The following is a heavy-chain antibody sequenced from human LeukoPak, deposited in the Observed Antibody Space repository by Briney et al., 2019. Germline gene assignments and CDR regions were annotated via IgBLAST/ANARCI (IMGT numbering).Heavy chain of an antibody. V-gene: IGHV4-59*01. J-gene: IGHJ3*02. CDR1: GGFNTHYY. Sequence: SETLSLTCSVSGGFNTHYYWSWIRQPPGKGLEWIGYFYHSGSTNYNPSLKSRVTISVDTSKNHFSLKLSSVTAADTAVYYCARGFDAHNAFDIWGQGTMVTVSS. D-gene: IGHD3-9*01. CDR2: FYHSGST. CDR3: ARGFDAHNAFDI.